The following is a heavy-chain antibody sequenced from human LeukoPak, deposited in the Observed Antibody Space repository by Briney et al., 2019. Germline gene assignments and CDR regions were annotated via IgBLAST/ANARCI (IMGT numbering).Heavy chain of an antibody. CDR1: GYSISSAYY. V-gene: IGHV4-38-2*02. Sequence: SETLSLTCTVSGYSISSAYYWGWIRQSPGKGLEWIGNIYHSGSTYYNPSLKSRVTISVDTSRDHFSLKLSSVTAADTAVYYCARKSSRNWFDPWGQGTLVTVSS. CDR3: ARKSSRNWFDP. CDR2: IYHSGST. J-gene: IGHJ5*02. D-gene: IGHD6-13*01.